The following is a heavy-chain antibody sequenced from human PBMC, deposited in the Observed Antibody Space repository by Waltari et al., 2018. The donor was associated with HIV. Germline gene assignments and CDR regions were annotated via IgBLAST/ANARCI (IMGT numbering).Heavy chain of an antibody. CDR1: EVSLGAVG. J-gene: IGHJ4*02. Sequence: LVESGGGGIEYGGSRRLSCIKSEVSLGAVGLHWVRQAPGRGLEWVSFIRFDASEEFYRESVKARFTVSRDNSKNTLFLQMSGLRVDDTAIYFCAKDFKARGLEPSYIDSWGQGSSVTVSS. CDR3: AKDFKARGLEPSYIDS. CDR2: IRFDASEE. V-gene: IGHV3-30*02.